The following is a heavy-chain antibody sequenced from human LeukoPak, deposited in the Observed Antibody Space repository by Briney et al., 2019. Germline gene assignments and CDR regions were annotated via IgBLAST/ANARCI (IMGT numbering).Heavy chain of an antibody. J-gene: IGHJ6*02. CDR2: ISAYNGNT. V-gene: IGHV1-18*01. CDR3: ARDFFSSAEPNPSGMDV. Sequence: ASVKVSCEASGYTFTSYGISWVRQAPGQGLEWMGWISAYNGNTNYAQKLQGRVTMTTDTSTSTAYMELRSLRSDDTAVYYCARDFFSSAEPNPSGMDVWGQGTTVTVSS. D-gene: IGHD6-25*01. CDR1: GYTFTSYG.